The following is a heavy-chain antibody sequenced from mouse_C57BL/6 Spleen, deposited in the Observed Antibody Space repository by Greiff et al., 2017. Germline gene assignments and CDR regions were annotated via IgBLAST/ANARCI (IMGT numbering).Heavy chain of an antibody. CDR2: IDPSDSYT. Sequence: QVQLQQPGAELVKPGASVKLSCKASGYTFTSYWMQWVKQRPGQGLEWIGEIDPSDSYTNYNQKFKGKATLTVDTSSSTAYMQLSSLTSEDSEVYYCARGLEGYAMDYWGQGTSVTVSS. CDR3: ARGLEGYAMDY. J-gene: IGHJ4*01. CDR1: GYTFTSYW. D-gene: IGHD3-1*01. V-gene: IGHV1-50*01.